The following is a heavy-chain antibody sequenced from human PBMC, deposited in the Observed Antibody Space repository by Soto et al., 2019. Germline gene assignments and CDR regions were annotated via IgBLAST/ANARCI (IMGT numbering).Heavy chain of an antibody. CDR1: GGSISSGGYY. CDR3: ARSQDDYDSSGYYYVEYFQH. J-gene: IGHJ1*01. V-gene: IGHV4-31*03. D-gene: IGHD3-22*01. Sequence: LSLTCTVSGGSISSGGYYWSWIRQHPGKGLEWIGYIYYSGSTYYNPSLKSRVTISVDTSKNQFSLKLSSVTAADTAVYYCARSQDDYDSSGYYYVEYFQHWGQGTLVTVSS. CDR2: IYYSGST.